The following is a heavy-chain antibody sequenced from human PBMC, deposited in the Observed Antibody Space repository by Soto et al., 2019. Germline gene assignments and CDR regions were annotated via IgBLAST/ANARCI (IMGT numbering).Heavy chain of an antibody. J-gene: IGHJ3*02. Sequence: EVQVLESGGGLVQPGGSLRLSCEGSGFTVSSHAMTWIRQAPGKGPEWVSTVTADGGTYYADSVKGRFAMSRDTSENTLYSQMNSLGAEDTAAYYCAPHVSCSGGSCQYDAFAIRGQGTMVTLSS. D-gene: IGHD2-15*01. V-gene: IGHV3-23*01. CDR3: APHVSCSGGSCQYDAFAI. CDR2: VTADGGT. CDR1: GFTVSSHA.